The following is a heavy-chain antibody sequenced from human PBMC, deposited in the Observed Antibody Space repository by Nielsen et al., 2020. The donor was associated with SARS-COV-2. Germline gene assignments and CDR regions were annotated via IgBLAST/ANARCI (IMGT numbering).Heavy chain of an antibody. V-gene: IGHV4-30-2*01. CDR3: ARGGRITFGGADDAFDI. CDR2: IYHSGRT. Sequence: LRLSCAVSGGSISSGGYSWSWIRQPPGKGLEWIGYIYHSGRTYYNPSLKSRVTISVDRSKNQFSLKLSSVTAADTAVYYCARGGRITFGGADDAFDIWGQGTMVTVSS. CDR1: GGSISSGGYS. D-gene: IGHD3-16*01. J-gene: IGHJ3*02.